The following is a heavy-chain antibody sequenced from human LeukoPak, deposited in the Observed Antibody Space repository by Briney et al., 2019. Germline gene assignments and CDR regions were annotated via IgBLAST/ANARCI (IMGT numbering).Heavy chain of an antibody. V-gene: IGHV1-69*04. Sequence: ASVKVSCKASGGTFSSYAISWVRQAPGQGLEWMGRIIPILGIANYAQKFQGRVTITADKSTSTAYMELSSLRSEDTAVYYCARVYTVRGVTLGYWGQGTLVTVSS. D-gene: IGHD3-10*01. CDR3: ARVYTVRGVTLGY. CDR1: GGTFSSYA. CDR2: IIPILGIA. J-gene: IGHJ4*02.